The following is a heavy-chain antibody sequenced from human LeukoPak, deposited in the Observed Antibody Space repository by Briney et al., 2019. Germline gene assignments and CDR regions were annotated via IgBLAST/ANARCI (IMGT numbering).Heavy chain of an antibody. CDR2: INPNSGGT. V-gene: IGHV1-2*02. Sequence: ASVPVSCKASGYTFTGYYMHWVRQAPGQGLEWMGWINPNSGGTNYAQKFQGRVTMTRDTSISTAYMELSRLRSDDTAVYYCARSAVGRYYDSSGYYPLFVYWGQGTLVTVSS. CDR1: GYTFTGYY. D-gene: IGHD3-22*01. J-gene: IGHJ4*02. CDR3: ARSAVGRYYDSSGYYPLFVY.